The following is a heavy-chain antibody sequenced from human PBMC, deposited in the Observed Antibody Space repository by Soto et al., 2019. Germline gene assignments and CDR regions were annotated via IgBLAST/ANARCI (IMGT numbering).Heavy chain of an antibody. CDR1: GFTFSSYA. D-gene: IGHD1-1*01. CDR3: AKGKGFATGTTGFDY. V-gene: IGHV3-23*01. J-gene: IGHJ4*02. Sequence: PGGSLRLSCAASGFTFSSYAMSWVRQAPGKGLEWVSAISGSGGSTYYADSVKGRFTISRDNSKNTLYLQMNSLRAEDTAVYYCAKGKGFATGTTGFDYWGQGTLVTVSS. CDR2: ISGSGGST.